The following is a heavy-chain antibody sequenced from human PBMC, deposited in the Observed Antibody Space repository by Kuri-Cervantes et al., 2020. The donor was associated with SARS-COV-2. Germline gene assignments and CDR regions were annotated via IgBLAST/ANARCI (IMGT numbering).Heavy chain of an antibody. V-gene: IGHV3-48*01. D-gene: IGHD5-18*01. J-gene: IGHJ3*02. CDR2: ISSSGNTI. Sequence: GGSLRLSCVASGFTFSRYSMNWVRQAPGKGLEWVSYISSSGNTIYYADSVKGRSTISRDNAKNSLYLQMNSLRAEDTAVYYCARGFSGYSYGDAFDIWGQGTMVTVSS. CDR3: ARGFSGYSYGDAFDI. CDR1: GFTFSRYS.